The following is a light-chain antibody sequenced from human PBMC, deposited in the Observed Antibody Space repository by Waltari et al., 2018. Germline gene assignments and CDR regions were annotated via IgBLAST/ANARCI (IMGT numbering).Light chain of an antibody. CDR1: SSDAGCYNL. Sequence: QSALTQPASVSGPPGQSNTLPSTGTSSDAGCYNLVSWYTQHPGKAPKLTIYEVSKRPSGVSNRFSGSKSGNTASLTISGLQAEDEADYYCCSYAGSSTWVFGGGTKLTVL. CDR2: EVS. V-gene: IGLV2-23*02. J-gene: IGLJ3*02. CDR3: CSYAGSSTWV.